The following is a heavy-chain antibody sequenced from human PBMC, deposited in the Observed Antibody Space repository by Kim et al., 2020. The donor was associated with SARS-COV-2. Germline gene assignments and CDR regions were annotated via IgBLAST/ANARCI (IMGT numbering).Heavy chain of an antibody. D-gene: IGHD5-18*01. CDR2: IIPILGIA. Sequence: SVKVSCKASGGTFSSYAISWVRQAPGQGLEWMGRIIPILGIANYTQKFQGRVTITADKSTSTAYMELSSLRSEDTAVYYCARDGDTAGYFDLWGRGTLVTVSS. V-gene: IGHV1-69*04. J-gene: IGHJ2*01. CDR3: ARDGDTAGYFDL. CDR1: GGTFSSYA.